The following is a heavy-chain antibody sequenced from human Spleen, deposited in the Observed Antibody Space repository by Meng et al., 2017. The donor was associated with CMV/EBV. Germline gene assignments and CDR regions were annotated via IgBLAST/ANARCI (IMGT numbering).Heavy chain of an antibody. CDR3: ARLSAASGYGAFDV. J-gene: IGHJ3*01. V-gene: IGHV3-53*01. D-gene: IGHD2-2*01. CDR2: LYSAGNT. Sequence: GGSLRLSSVASGFTVSTNYMCWVRQAPGKGLEWVSVLYSAGNTFYADSMEGRVTISRDNSKNTLYLQVNSLRVEDTAVYYCARLSAASGYGAFDVWGQGAMVTVSS. CDR1: GFTVSTNY.